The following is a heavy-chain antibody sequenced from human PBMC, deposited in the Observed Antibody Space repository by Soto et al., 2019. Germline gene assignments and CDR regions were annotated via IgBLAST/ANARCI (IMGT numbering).Heavy chain of an antibody. J-gene: IGHJ4*02. CDR2: IYYSGST. CDR3: XSXXSSWTLGFDY. V-gene: IGHV4-30-4*01. Sequence: QVQLQESGPGLVKPSQTLSLTCTVSGGSISSGDYYWSWIRQPPGKGLEWIGYIYYSGSTYYNPSLKSRVTISVDTSKNQFXLKLSSVTAADTAVYXXXSXXSSWTLGFDYWGQGTLVTVSS. D-gene: IGHD6-13*01. CDR1: GGSISSGDYY.